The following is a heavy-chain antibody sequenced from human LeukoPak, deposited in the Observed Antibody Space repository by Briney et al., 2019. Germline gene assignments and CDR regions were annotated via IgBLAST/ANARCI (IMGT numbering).Heavy chain of an antibody. Sequence: PGGSLRLSCAASGFIFNSYGMHWVRQAPGKGLEWVAVIWYDGSNKYYGDSVKGRFTISRDNSKNTLYLQMNSLRAEDTAVYYCVVGHTQSKDYDFWSSYFDYWGQGTLVTVSS. V-gene: IGHV3-33*01. CDR2: IWYDGSNK. CDR1: GFIFNSYG. CDR3: VVGHTQSKDYDFWSSYFDY. J-gene: IGHJ4*02. D-gene: IGHD3-3*01.